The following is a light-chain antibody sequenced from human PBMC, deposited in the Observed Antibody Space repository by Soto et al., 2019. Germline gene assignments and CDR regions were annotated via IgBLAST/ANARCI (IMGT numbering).Light chain of an antibody. J-gene: IGKJ3*01. CDR2: GAS. V-gene: IGKV1-39*01. Sequence: DIQMTQAPSSLSATAGDRVTITCRASQSISNYLNGYQQKPGKAPKLLIYGASSLQSGVPSRFSGSGSGTDFTLTSRSLQPEDFATYYCQQSYSNPLFPCGPGTKVDIK. CDR3: QQSYSNPLFP. CDR1: QSISNY.